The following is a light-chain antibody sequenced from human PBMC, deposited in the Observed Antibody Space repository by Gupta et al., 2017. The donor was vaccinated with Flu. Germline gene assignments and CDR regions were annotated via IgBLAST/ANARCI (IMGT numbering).Light chain of an antibody. CDR3: GTWATRLSVGV. J-gene: IGLJ3*02. Sequence: QSVLTQPPSVSAASGQKVTISCSGTTSNSGNHYVSWYQQFPGTAHKLPIYDNNNRPSGIPDRGAGSTAGKSANPGTPGLQTGDEDDDDGGTWATRLSVGVFGGGTKLTVL. CDR2: DNN. V-gene: IGLV1-51*01. CDR1: TSNSGNHY.